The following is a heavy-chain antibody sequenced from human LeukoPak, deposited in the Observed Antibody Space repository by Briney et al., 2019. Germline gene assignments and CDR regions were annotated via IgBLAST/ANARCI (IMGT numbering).Heavy chain of an antibody. V-gene: IGHV3-74*01. D-gene: IGHD2-2*01. CDR3: ARGGVPAAFDY. CDR1: GFTFSNNW. J-gene: IGHJ4*02. CDR2: INSEGSTI. Sequence: PGGSLRLSCAASGFTFSNNWMHWVRQASGKGLVWVSRINSEGSTISYADSVKGRFTISRDNAKNTLYLQMNSLRAEDTAVYYCARGGVPAAFDYWGQGTLVTVS.